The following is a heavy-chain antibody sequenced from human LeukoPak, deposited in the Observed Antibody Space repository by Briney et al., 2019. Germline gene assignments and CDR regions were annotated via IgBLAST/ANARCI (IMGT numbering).Heavy chain of an antibody. CDR2: IRYDGSDK. Sequence: PGGSLRLSCAASGFTFSTYGMHWVRQAPGKGLEWVAFIRYDGSDKYYADSVKGRFTISRDNSKNTLYLQMNSLRAEDTAVYYCAKEPYSSGWYGVYFLDYWGQGTLVTVSS. D-gene: IGHD6-19*01. CDR1: GFTFSTYG. V-gene: IGHV3-30*02. J-gene: IGHJ4*02. CDR3: AKEPYSSGWYGVYFLDY.